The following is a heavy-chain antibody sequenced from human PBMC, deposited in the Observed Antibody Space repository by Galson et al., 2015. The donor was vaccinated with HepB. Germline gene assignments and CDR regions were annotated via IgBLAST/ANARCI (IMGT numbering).Heavy chain of an antibody. CDR2: IIPILGIA. D-gene: IGHD2-2*01. CDR3: ARETADYFDY. CDR1: GGTFSSYT. Sequence: QSGAEVKKPGESLRISCKASGGTFSSYTISWVRQAPGQGLEWMGRIIPILGIANYAQKFQGRVTITADKSTSTAYMELSSLRSEDTAVYYCARETADYFDYWGQGTLVTVSS. J-gene: IGHJ4*02. V-gene: IGHV1-69*04.